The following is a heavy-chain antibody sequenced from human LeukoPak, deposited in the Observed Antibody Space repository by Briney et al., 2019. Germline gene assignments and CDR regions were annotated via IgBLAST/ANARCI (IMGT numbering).Heavy chain of an antibody. V-gene: IGHV3-23*01. CDR2: ISGSGGST. Sequence: GGSLRLSCAASGFTFSSYAMSWVRQAPGKGLEWVSAISGSGGSTYYADSVKGRFTISRDNSKNTLYLQMNSLRAKDTAVYYCAKRPYSGYGHFDYWGQGTLVTVSS. CDR1: GFTFSSYA. CDR3: AKRPYSGYGHFDY. J-gene: IGHJ4*02. D-gene: IGHD5-12*01.